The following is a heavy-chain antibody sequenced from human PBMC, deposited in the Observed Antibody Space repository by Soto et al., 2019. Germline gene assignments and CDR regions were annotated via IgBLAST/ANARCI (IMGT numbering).Heavy chain of an antibody. CDR3: ASRSSGWYFDY. CDR2: ISGSGGST. Sequence: GGSLRLSCAASGFTFSNYAMNWVRQAPGKGLEWVSVISGSGGSTYYADSVKGRFTISRDNSKNTLYLQMNSLRAEDTAVYYCASRSSGWYFDYWGQGTLVTVSS. J-gene: IGHJ4*02. CDR1: GFTFSNYA. D-gene: IGHD6-19*01. V-gene: IGHV3-23*01.